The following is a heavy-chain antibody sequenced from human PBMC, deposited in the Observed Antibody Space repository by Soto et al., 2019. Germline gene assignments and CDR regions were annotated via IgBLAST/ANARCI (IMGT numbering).Heavy chain of an antibody. D-gene: IGHD5-12*01. CDR1: GGSISSGGYS. CDR2: TYHSGST. CDR3: ARRRGFPSYYGMDV. J-gene: IGHJ6*02. V-gene: IGHV4-30-2*01. Sequence: SETLSLTCAVSGGSISSGGYSGSWIRQPPGKGLEWIGYTYHSGSTYYNPSLKSRVTISVDRSKNQFSLKLSSVTAADTAVYYCARRRGFPSYYGMDVWGQGTTVTVS.